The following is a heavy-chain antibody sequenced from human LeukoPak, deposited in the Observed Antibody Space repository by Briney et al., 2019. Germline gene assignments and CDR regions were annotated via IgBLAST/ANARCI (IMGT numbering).Heavy chain of an antibody. Sequence: PGGSLRLSCAASGFTFSDYAINWVRQAPGKGLEWLSYFSRVPGTTYYADSVKGRFTISGDDAENSFYLEMNSLTDDDTAVNYCARAALAGQLDYWGPGTLVTVSS. CDR2: FSRVPGTT. V-gene: IGHV3-48*02. D-gene: IGHD6-19*01. CDR1: GFTFSDYA. J-gene: IGHJ4*02. CDR3: ARAALAGQLDY.